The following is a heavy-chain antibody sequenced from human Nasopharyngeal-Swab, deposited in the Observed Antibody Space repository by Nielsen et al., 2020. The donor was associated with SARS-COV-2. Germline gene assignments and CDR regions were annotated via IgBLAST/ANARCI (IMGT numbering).Heavy chain of an antibody. CDR1: GFTFSSYA. D-gene: IGHD6-13*01. CDR3: AKAVYSSSLNWFDP. Sequence: GESLKISCAASGFTFSSYAMSWVRQAPGKGLEWVSAISGSGGSTYYADSVKGRFTISRDNSKNTLYLQMNSQRAEDTAVYYCAKAVYSSSLNWFDPWGQGTLVTVSS. J-gene: IGHJ5*02. V-gene: IGHV3-23*01. CDR2: ISGSGGST.